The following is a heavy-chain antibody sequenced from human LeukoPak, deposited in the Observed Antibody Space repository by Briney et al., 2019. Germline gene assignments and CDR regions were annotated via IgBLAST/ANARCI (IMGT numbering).Heavy chain of an antibody. CDR1: GFSFSGAW. D-gene: IGHD2-15*01. CDR2: IQHGGTT. J-gene: IGHJ4*02. CDR3: TTVTHFYL. Sequence: PGGSLRLSCATSGFSFSGAWLSWVRQAPGKGLEWIGRIQHGGTTDYAAPVKGRFTISRDDSKATLYLQMNSLKTEGTAIYYCTTVTHFYLGGQGTLVTVSS. V-gene: IGHV3-15*01.